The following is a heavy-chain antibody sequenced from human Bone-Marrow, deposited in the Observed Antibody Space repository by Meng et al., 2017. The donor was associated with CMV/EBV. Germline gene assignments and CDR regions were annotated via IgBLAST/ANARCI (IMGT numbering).Heavy chain of an antibody. V-gene: IGHV1-18*01. D-gene: IGHD2-2*01. Sequence: ASVKVSCKASGYTFTSYGISWVRQAPGQGLEWMGWISAYNGNTNYAQKLQGRVTMTTDTSTSTAYMELRILRSDDTAVYYCARERCSSTSCYGIDAFDIWGQGTMVTVSS. CDR3: ARERCSSTSCYGIDAFDI. CDR1: GYTFTSYG. J-gene: IGHJ3*02. CDR2: ISAYNGNT.